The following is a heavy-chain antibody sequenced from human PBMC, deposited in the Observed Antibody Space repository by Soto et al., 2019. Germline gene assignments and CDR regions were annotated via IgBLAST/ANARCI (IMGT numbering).Heavy chain of an antibody. CDR3: ARGNDYGDYVGYYYYMDV. D-gene: IGHD4-17*01. V-gene: IGHV1-2*04. CDR1: GYGFTGYC. J-gene: IGHJ6*03. CDR2: INPNSGGT. Sequence: ASLKGSGKAAGYGFTGYCMHWVRKAPGQGLEWMGWINPNSGGTNYAQKFQGWVTMTRDTSISTAYMELSRLRSDDTAVYYCARGNDYGDYVGYYYYMDVWGKGTTVTVSS.